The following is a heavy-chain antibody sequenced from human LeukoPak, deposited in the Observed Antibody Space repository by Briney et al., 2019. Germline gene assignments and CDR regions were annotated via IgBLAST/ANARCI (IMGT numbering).Heavy chain of an antibody. Sequence: HPGGSLRLSCAASGFTFSTYAISWVRQALGKWLEWVSAISGSGGSSYYADSVKGRFTISRDNSKNTLYLQMISLRAEDTAVYYCAKGPYSNSWSAASDWGQGTLVTVSS. CDR2: ISGSGGSS. CDR3: AKGPYSNSWSAASD. CDR1: GFTFSTYA. D-gene: IGHD6-13*01. J-gene: IGHJ4*02. V-gene: IGHV3-23*01.